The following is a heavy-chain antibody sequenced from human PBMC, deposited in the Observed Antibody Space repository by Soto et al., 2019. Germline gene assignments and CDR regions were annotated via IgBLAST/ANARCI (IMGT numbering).Heavy chain of an antibody. J-gene: IGHJ4*02. Sequence: EVQLVESGGGLVQPGGSLRLSCEASGFTFSTFWMHWVRQAPGKGLVWVSRINSDGSSTNYADSVKGRVTISRDNAKNTLYLKLSGLGPEDPAVYYCARAFESWGKGTLVTVPS. V-gene: IGHV3-74*01. CDR2: INSDGSST. CDR3: ARAFES. CDR1: GFTFSTFW.